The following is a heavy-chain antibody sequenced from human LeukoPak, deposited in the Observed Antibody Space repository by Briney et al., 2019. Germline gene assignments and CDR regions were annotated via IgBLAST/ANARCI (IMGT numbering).Heavy chain of an antibody. V-gene: IGHV3-23*01. D-gene: IGHD3-3*01. Sequence: GGSLRLSCSASGFTFSNYAMSWVRQAPGKGLEWVSSITGSGGSTYYADSVKGRFTISRDNSKNTLYLQKSSLRAEDTAVYYCAKDKGDFWSGHHDWGPGTLVTVSS. CDR3: AKDKGDFWSGHHD. CDR1: GFTFSNYA. CDR2: ITGSGGST. J-gene: IGHJ4*02.